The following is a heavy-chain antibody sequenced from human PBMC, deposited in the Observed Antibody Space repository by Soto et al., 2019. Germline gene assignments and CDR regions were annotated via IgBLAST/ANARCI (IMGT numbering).Heavy chain of an antibody. CDR1: GGSISSSSYY. J-gene: IGHJ4*02. CDR2: IYYSGST. Sequence: SETLSLTCTVSGGSISSSSYYWGWIRQPPGKGLEWIGSIYYSGSTYYNPSLKSRVTISVDTSKNQFSLKRSSVTAADTAVYYCATPNSGYSSGWYYFDYWGQGTLVTVSS. D-gene: IGHD6-19*01. CDR3: ATPNSGYSSGWYYFDY. V-gene: IGHV4-39*01.